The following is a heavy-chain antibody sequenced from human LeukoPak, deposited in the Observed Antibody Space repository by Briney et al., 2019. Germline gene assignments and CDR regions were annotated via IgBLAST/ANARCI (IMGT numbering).Heavy chain of an antibody. V-gene: IGHV1-2*02. Sequence: ASVKVSCKASGYTFTGYSMHWVRQAPGQGPEWMGLINPKSGGTNYAQNFQGRVTMTRDTSINTAYMELTRMTSDDTAVYFCARGGGTSGPELDYWGQGTLVTVSS. D-gene: IGHD3-3*01. CDR2: INPKSGGT. CDR1: GYTFTGYS. J-gene: IGHJ4*02. CDR3: ARGGGTSGPELDY.